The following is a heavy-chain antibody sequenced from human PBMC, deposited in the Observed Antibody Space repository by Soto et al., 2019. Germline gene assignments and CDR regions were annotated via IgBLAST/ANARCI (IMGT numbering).Heavy chain of an antibody. D-gene: IGHD1-26*01. CDR3: ARGGEMGVDY. Sequence: PGGSLRLSCTACGFTFNTHGMHWVRQAPWKGLVWVSRIYFDGITTNYAGSVKGRLTVSRDNAKNTVYLHVNTLRDEETAVYYCARGGEMGVDYWGQGTLVTVCS. CDR2: IYFDGITT. V-gene: IGHV3-74*01. J-gene: IGHJ4*02. CDR1: GFTFNTHG.